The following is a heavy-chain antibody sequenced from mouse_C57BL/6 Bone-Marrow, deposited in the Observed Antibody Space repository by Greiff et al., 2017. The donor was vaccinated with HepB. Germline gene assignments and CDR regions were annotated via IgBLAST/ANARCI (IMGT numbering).Heavy chain of an antibody. D-gene: IGHD2-4*01. CDR2: IYPGDGDT. CDR3: AREATYYDYGGYAMDY. CDR1: GYAFSSYW. J-gene: IGHJ4*01. V-gene: IGHV1-80*01. Sequence: QVQLQQSGAELVKPGASVKISCKASGYAFSSYWMNWVKQRPGKGLEWIGQIYPGDGDTNYNGKFKGKATLTADKSSSTAYMQLSSLTSEDSAVYFCAREATYYDYGGYAMDYWGQGTSVTGAS.